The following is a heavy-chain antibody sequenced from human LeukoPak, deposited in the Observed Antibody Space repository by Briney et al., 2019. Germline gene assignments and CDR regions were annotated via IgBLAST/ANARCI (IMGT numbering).Heavy chain of an antibody. J-gene: IGHJ4*02. V-gene: IGHV4-31*03. CDR1: GGSISSGGYY. Sequence: SETLSLTCTVSGGSISSGGYYWSWIRQHPGKGLEWIGYIYYSGNAYYNPSLTSRVTISVDTSKNQFSLKLSSVTAADTAVYYCARAGYDSSGYSTYYFDYWGQGTLVTVSS. CDR3: ARAGYDSSGYSTYYFDY. D-gene: IGHD3-22*01. CDR2: IYYSGNA.